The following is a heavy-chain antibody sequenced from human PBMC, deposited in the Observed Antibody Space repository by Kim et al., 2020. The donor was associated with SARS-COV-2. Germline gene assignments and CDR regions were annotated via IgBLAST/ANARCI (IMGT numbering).Heavy chain of an antibody. Sequence: SLKSRVTISVDTSKNQFSLKLSSVTAADTAVYYCARDPHSRYSSGWYDYWGQGTLVTVSS. D-gene: IGHD6-19*01. V-gene: IGHV4-39*07. J-gene: IGHJ4*02. CDR3: ARDPHSRYSSGWYDY.